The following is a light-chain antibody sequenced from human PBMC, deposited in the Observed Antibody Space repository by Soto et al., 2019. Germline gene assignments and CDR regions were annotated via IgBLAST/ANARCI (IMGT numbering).Light chain of an antibody. J-gene: IGLJ1*01. V-gene: IGLV2-14*03. CDR2: DVS. CDR1: SSDVVGYNY. Sequence: QSVLAQPASVSGSPGQSITISCTGTSSDVVGYNYVSWYQHHPGKAPKLIIYDVSNRPSGVPIRFSGSKSDNTASLTISGLQPEDEADYHCSSYTTSNTRQIVFGTGTKVTVL. CDR3: SSYTTSNTRQIV.